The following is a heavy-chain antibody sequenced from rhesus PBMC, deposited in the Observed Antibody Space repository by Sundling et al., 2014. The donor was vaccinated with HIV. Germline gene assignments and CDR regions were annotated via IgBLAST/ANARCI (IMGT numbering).Heavy chain of an antibody. J-gene: IGHJ6*01. CDR3: AKDVDEDDSGYYYTKGWGLDS. Sequence: EVQLVESGGGLAKPGGSLRLSCAASGFTFSNYAIYWVRQAPGKGLEWVSAISSGGSTYYADSVKGRFTISRDNSKNTLSLQMNSLRAEDTAVYYCAKDVDEDDSGYYYTKGWGLDSWGQGVVVTVSP. CDR1: GFTFSNYA. CDR2: ISSGGST. D-gene: IGHD3-9*01. V-gene: IGHV3-103*01.